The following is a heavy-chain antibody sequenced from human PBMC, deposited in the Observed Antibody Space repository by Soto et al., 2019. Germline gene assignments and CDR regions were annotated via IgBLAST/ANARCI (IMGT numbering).Heavy chain of an antibody. CDR2: ISYDGSNK. CDR3: ARDFSGYSYGSPDY. D-gene: IGHD5-18*01. J-gene: IGHJ4*02. CDR1: GFTFSSYA. Sequence: GGSLRLSCAASGFTFSSYAMHWVRQAPGKGLEWVAVISYDGSNKYYADSVKGRFTISRDNSKNTLYLQMNSLRAEDTAVYYCARDFSGYSYGSPDYWGQGTLVTVSS. V-gene: IGHV3-30-3*01.